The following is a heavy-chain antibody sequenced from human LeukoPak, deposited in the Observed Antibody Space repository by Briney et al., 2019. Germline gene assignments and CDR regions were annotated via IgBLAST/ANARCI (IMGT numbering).Heavy chain of an antibody. Sequence: PSETLSLTCTISGDSMSSYYWSWIRQPAGKGLEWIGRIYTSGSTNYNPSLKSRVTMSVDTSKNQFSLKLSSVTAADTAVYYCASTSSQYYYMDVWGKGTTVTVSS. CDR2: IYTSGST. V-gene: IGHV4-4*07. CDR3: ASTSSQYYYMDV. CDR1: GDSMSSYY. D-gene: IGHD2-2*01. J-gene: IGHJ6*03.